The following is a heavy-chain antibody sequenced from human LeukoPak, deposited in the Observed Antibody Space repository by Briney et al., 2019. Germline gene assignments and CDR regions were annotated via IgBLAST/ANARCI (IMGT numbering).Heavy chain of an antibody. CDR2: ISGYNGNT. CDR1: GYTFISYG. CDR3: ARELGGAGSYFFPYYGMDV. J-gene: IGHJ6*02. D-gene: IGHD3-10*01. V-gene: IGHV1-18*01. Sequence: ASVKVSCKASGYTFISYGINWVRQAPGQGLEWMGWISGYNGNTNYAQNLQGRVTMTRDISMSTAYMELRSLRSDDTAVYYCARELGGAGSYFFPYYGMDVWGQGTTVTVSS.